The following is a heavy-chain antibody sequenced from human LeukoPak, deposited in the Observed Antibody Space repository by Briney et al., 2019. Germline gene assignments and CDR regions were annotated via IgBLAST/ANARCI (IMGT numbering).Heavy chain of an antibody. Sequence: ASVKVSCKASGYTFTSYDINWVRQATGQGLEWMGWMNPNSGNTGYAQKFRGRVTMTRNTSISTAYMELSSLRSEDTAVYYCARGSVEFWSGYDFLDIWGQGTMVTVSS. CDR2: MNPNSGNT. J-gene: IGHJ3*02. CDR1: GYTFTSYD. CDR3: ARGSVEFWSGYDFLDI. V-gene: IGHV1-8*01. D-gene: IGHD3-3*01.